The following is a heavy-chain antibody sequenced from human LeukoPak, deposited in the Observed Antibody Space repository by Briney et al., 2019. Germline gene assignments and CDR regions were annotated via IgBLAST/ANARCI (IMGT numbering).Heavy chain of an antibody. D-gene: IGHD1-26*01. J-gene: IGHJ4*02. CDR3: ARDGRMGASDY. CDR2: ISYSGTT. CDR1: GGSISSYY. Sequence: SQTPSLTCTVSGGSISSYYWSWVRQPPGKGLEWIGYISYSGTTSYNPSLRSRVTISLDTSKPQFSLKLSSVTAADTALYYCARDGRMGASDYWGQGTLVTVSS. V-gene: IGHV4-59*01.